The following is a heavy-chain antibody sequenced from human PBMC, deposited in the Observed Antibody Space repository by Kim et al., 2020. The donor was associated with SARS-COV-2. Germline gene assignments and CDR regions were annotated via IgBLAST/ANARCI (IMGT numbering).Heavy chain of an antibody. CDR2: ISYEGSKK. V-gene: IGHV3-30*18. Sequence: GGSLRLSCAASGFSFNNYCMHWVRQAPGKGLEWVALISYEGSKKQYVDSLKGRFTISRDYSKNTLYLQMNSLTAEDTAVYYCAKQGYIFEVNTYYGMDLWGQGTTVTVSS. D-gene: IGHD5-12*01. J-gene: IGHJ6*02. CDR1: GFSFNNYC. CDR3: AKQGYIFEVNTYYGMDL.